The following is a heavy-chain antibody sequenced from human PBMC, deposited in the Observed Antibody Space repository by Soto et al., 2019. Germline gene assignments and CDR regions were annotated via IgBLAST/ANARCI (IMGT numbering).Heavy chain of an antibody. CDR1: GGSISTSGSY. V-gene: IGHV4-39*01. J-gene: IGHJ5*02. CDR3: ATLPLGRGVPA. D-gene: IGHD3-10*01. Sequence: QLHLQESGPGRVKPSETLSLTCSVSGGSISTSGSYWGWSGKAPEKGRECIGSAYKVGTINYNPSLKRRVAMSVDTAKSQFSLKLTSVTAVDTAVYYCATLPLGRGVPAWGQGTLVTVSS. CDR2: AYKVGTI.